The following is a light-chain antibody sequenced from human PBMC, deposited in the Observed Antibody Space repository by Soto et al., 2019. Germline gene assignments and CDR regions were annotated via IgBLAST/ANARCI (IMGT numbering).Light chain of an antibody. CDR2: AAS. V-gene: IGKV1D-12*01. J-gene: IGKJ5*01. CDR3: QQTDTLPST. Sequence: EMQMSQSPSSVSAAVGQRVPITCVASQVMSSWLAWYQQKPGKAPKLLIFAASTLQSGVPSRFSGSGSRTDFTLTITSLQPEDIGTYYCQQTDTLPSTFGQGTRLEIK. CDR1: QVMSSW.